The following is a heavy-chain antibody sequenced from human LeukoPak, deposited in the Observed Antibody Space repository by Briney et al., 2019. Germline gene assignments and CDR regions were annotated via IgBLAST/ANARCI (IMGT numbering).Heavy chain of an antibody. CDR1: GGSISNYY. Sequence: SETLSLTCIVSGGSISNYYWSWIRQPPGRGLEWIAYIDYSGSTSYNPSLKSRVTMSVDTSKNQFSLKLSSVTAADTAVYYCAREGYDFWSGYWSYWGQGTLVTVSS. CDR3: AREGYDFWSGYWSY. J-gene: IGHJ4*02. D-gene: IGHD3-3*01. V-gene: IGHV4-59*12. CDR2: IDYSGST.